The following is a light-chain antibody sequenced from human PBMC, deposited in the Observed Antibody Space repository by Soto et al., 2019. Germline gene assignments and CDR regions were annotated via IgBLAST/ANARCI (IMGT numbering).Light chain of an antibody. CDR2: KAS. CDR3: QQYNDSFPYT. V-gene: IGKV1-5*03. CDR1: QSISSW. Sequence: DIQMTQSPSTLSASVGDRVSITCRASQSISSWLASYQQKPRTAPKLLIYKASTLESGVPSRFSGSRSGTEFTLTVSSLQPNDFATYYCQQYNDSFPYTVGQGTKVDIK. J-gene: IGKJ2*01.